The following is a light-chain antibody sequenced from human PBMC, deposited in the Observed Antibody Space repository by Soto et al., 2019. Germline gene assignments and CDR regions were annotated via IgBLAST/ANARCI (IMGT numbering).Light chain of an antibody. CDR3: QQRSSWWT. J-gene: IGKJ1*01. V-gene: IGKV3-11*01. CDR1: QSVSSY. CDR2: DAS. Sequence: EIVLTQSPATLSLSPGERATLSCRASQSVSSYLAWYQQKPGQAPRLLIYDASNRATGIPARFSGSGSGTDFTLTISSLEPEDFAVYYCQQRSSWWTVGQGTKLEI.